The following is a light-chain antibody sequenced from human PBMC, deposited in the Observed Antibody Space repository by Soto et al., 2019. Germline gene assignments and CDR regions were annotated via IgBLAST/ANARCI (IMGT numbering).Light chain of an antibody. V-gene: IGKV1-39*01. CDR2: AAS. CDR3: QQSYSTPIT. Sequence: DIQMTQSPSSLSASVGDRVTITCRASQSISSYLNWYQQKPGKAPKLLIYAASSLQSGVPSRFSGSGSGTDFTLTGGSLQPEDFATYYCQQSYSTPITFGQGTRLEIK. J-gene: IGKJ5*01. CDR1: QSISSY.